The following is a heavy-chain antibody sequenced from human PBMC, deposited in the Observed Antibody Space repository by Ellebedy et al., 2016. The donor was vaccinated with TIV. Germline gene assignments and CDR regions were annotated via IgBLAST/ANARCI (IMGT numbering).Heavy chain of an antibody. CDR3: ARGDNYFYDSSGYYYSY. J-gene: IGHJ4*02. CDR2: INPTSGNS. Sequence: ASVKGSCKASGYTFTSYFLYWVRQTPGQGLEWMGMINPTSGNSNFAQKFQDRVTVTRDTSTSTVYMELSSLRSEDTAVYYCARGDNYFYDSSGYYYSYWGQGTLVTVSS. V-gene: IGHV1-46*01. D-gene: IGHD3-22*01. CDR1: GYTFTSYF.